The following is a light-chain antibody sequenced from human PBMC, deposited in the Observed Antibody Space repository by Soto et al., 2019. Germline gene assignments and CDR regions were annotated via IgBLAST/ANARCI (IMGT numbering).Light chain of an antibody. CDR2: WAS. V-gene: IGKV4-1*01. CDR3: QQYYVTPLT. Sequence: DIVMTQSPHSLAASLGATATINCKSSQSVLYSSNNKNYVACYQQKPGQPPTLLIYWASTLEDGVPDRFSGSGSGTEFTLTISSLQAEDVAVYYCQQYYVTPLTFGGGTKVDIK. J-gene: IGKJ4*01. CDR1: QSVLYSSNNKNY.